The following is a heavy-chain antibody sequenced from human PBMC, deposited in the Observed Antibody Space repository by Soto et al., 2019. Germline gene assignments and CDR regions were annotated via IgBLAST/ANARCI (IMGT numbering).Heavy chain of an antibody. D-gene: IGHD1-1*01. CDR3: ARRAATKGWNDFGADNYCLDV. CDR2: MNPNTGNS. CDR1: GYTFTSYD. J-gene: IGHJ4*02. Sequence: GASVKVSCKASGYTFTSYDIYWVRQATGQGLEWMGWMNPNTGNSGYAQKFQGRVTVTSDTSINAVHMELSSLRSEDTAVYYCARRAATKGWNDFGADNYCLDVCGQGTLVTVSS. V-gene: IGHV1-8*01.